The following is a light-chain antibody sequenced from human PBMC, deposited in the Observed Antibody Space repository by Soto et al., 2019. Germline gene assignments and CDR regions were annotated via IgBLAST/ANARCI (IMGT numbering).Light chain of an antibody. Sequence: EVVLTQSPGTLSLSEGERATLSCRASQSVGSTYLAWYQQKPGQAPRLLIYGASNRASGIPDRFSGSGSGTDFSLTISRLEPEEFAVYYCQHYDTSSWTFGQGTKVEIK. CDR1: QSVGSTY. CDR3: QHYDTSSWT. V-gene: IGKV3-20*01. J-gene: IGKJ1*01. CDR2: GAS.